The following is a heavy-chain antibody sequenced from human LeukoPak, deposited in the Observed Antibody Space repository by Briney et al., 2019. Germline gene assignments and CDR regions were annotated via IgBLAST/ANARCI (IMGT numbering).Heavy chain of an antibody. Sequence: SETLSHTCTVSGGSMKNSFWSWIRHPPGKDLEWIGYISDSGITNYNPSLKSRVTFSIDTSTDQFYLNLRSVTAADTALYFCARNRFQLSGAYWFDPWGRGTLVTVSS. V-gene: IGHV4-59*01. CDR3: ARNRFQLSGAYWFDP. J-gene: IGHJ5*02. D-gene: IGHD2/OR15-2a*01. CDR2: ISDSGIT. CDR1: GGSMKNSF.